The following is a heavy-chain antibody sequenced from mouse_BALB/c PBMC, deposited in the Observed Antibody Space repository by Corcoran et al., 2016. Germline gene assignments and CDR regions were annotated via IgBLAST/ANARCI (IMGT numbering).Heavy chain of an antibody. V-gene: IGHV14-3*02. CDR1: GFNITDTY. CDR2: IDPANGNT. CDR3: ASPFTTASAMDY. D-gene: IGHD1-2*01. J-gene: IGHJ4*01. Sequence: EVQLQQSGAELVKPGASVKLSCTASGFNITDTYMHWVKQRPEQGLEWIGRIDPANGNTKYDPKFQGKATITDDTSSNTAYLQLSSLTSEDTAVYYCASPFTTASAMDYWGQGTSVTVSS.